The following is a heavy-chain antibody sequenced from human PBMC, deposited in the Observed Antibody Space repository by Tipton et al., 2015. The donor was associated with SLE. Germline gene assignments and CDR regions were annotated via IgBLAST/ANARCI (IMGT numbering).Heavy chain of an antibody. D-gene: IGHD7-27*01. J-gene: IGHJ6*02. CDR2: ISWDGGCT. CDR3: AKSRLPWGSRSYYGMDV. V-gene: IGHV3-43D*03. CDR1: GFTFDDYG. Sequence: SLRLSCAASGFTFDDYGMHWVRQAPGKGLEWVSLISWDGGCTYYADSVKGRFTISRDNSKNSLYLQMNSLRTEDSALYYCAKSRLPWGSRSYYGMDVWGQGTTVTVSS.